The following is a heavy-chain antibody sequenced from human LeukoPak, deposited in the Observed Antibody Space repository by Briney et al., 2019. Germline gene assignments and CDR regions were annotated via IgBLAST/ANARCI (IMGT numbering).Heavy chain of an antibody. Sequence: GRSLSLSCAASGFTFSNYTMHWVRQAPGKGLEWVAVISYDGNNKYYADSVKGRFTISRDNSKNTLYLQMNSLRAEDTAVYFCARALGYLGVAGYWGRGTRVTVSS. V-gene: IGHV3-30*04. CDR3: ARALGYLGVAGY. CDR1: GFTFSNYT. CDR2: ISYDGNNK. J-gene: IGHJ4*02. D-gene: IGHD6-19*01.